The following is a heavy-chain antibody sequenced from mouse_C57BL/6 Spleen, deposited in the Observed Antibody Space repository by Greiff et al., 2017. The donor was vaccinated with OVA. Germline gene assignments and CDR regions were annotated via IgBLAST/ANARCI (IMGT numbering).Heavy chain of an antibody. V-gene: IGHV1-19*01. CDR1: GYTFTDYY. J-gene: IGHJ2*01. CDR2: INPYNGGT. Sequence: EVQRVESGPVLVKPGASVKMSCKASGYTFTDYYMNWVKQSHGKSLEWIGVINPYNGGTSYNQKFKGKATLTVDKSSSTAYMELNSLTSEDSAVYYCARGGSYFDYWGQGTTLTVSS. CDR3: ARGGSYFDY.